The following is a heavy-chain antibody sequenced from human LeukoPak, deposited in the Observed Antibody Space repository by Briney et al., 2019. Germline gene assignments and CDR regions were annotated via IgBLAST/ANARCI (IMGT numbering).Heavy chain of an antibody. CDR3: AKVLRMGYYGSGSYSSVDY. D-gene: IGHD3-10*01. J-gene: IGHJ4*02. CDR1: GFTFSSYG. V-gene: IGHV3-23*01. CDR2: ISGSGGST. Sequence: AGGSLRLSCAASGFTFSSYGMHWVRQAPGKGLEWVSAISGSGGSTYYADSVKGRFAISRDNSKNTLYLQMNSLRAEDTAVYYCAKVLRMGYYGSGSYSSVDYWGQGTLVTVSS.